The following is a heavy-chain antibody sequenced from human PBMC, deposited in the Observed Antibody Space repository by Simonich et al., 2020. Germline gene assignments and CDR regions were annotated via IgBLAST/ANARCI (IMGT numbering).Heavy chain of an antibody. CDR1: GGSFSGYY. J-gene: IGHJ3*02. Sequence: VQLQQWGAGLLKPSETLSLTCAVYGGSFSGYYWRWIRQPPGKGLEWIGEINHSGSTNYNPSLKSRVTISVDTSKNQFSLKLSSVTAADTAVYYCASPSGSYAGGHAFDIWGQGTMVTVSS. V-gene: IGHV4-34*01. D-gene: IGHD1-26*01. CDR2: INHSGST. CDR3: ASPSGSYAGGHAFDI.